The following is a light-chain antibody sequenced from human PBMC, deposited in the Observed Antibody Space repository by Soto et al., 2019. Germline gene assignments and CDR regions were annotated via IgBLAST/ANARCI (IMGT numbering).Light chain of an antibody. CDR3: QPYNNWPLT. J-gene: IGKJ4*01. CDR2: WAS. CDR1: QSVLYSSNHQNY. V-gene: IGKV4-1*01. Sequence: DIVMTQSPDSLAVSLGERATINCKSSQSVLYSSNHQNYLAWYQQKPGQPPKLLIYWASTRESGVPDRFSGSGSGTDFTLTISSLQAEDVAVYYCQPYNNWPLTFGGGTKVDIK.